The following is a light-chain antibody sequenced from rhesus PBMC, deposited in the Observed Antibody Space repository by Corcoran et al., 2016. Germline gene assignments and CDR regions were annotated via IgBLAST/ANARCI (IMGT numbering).Light chain of an antibody. Sequence: DIVMTQTPLSLSVTPGEPASISCRSSQSLLHSQDGNTYSDWFLQRPGQSPQLLFHEGTNRASGVPDRFGCSGSEPDSNLTISGVEAEDVGVYSSMQPLDFPWTFGQGTKVEIK. CDR1: QSLLHSQDGNTY. J-gene: IGKJ1*01. CDR3: MQPLDFPWT. CDR2: EGT. V-gene: IGKV2-104*02.